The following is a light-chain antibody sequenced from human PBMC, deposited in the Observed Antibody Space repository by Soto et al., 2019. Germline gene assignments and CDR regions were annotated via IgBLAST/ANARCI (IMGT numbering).Light chain of an antibody. CDR1: DNIVHW. J-gene: IGKJ1*01. V-gene: IGKV1-5*03. Sequence: DIQMTQSPSTLSASVGDRVAITCRASDNIVHWVAWYQQKPGKAPKLLIYKAANLADEVPSRFAGSGSGTDFTLTITRLQPEDFATYYCQHYNSFSRTFGQGTKVDIK. CDR3: QHYNSFSRT. CDR2: KAA.